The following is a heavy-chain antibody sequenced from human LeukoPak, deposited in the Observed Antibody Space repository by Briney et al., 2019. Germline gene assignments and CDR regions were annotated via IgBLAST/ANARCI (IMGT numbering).Heavy chain of an antibody. CDR2: MNPNNGNT. CDR1: GFTFTSYD. D-gene: IGHD2-2*02. V-gene: IGHV1-8*01. Sequence: GASVKVSCKASGFTFTSYDINWVRQASGQGLEWMGWMNPNNGNTGYAQKFQGRVTMTRDTSISTAYMELRGLRSEDTAVYYCVRDGEGVAIRVNYWFDPWGQGTPVTVSS. CDR3: VRDGEGVAIRVNYWFDP. J-gene: IGHJ5*02.